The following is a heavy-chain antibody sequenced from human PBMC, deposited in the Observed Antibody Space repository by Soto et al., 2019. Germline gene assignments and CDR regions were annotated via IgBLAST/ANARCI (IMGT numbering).Heavy chain of an antibody. CDR3: ARDNLAFDI. Sequence: GVLRLSCAASGFSFMDYYMSCIRQAPGKGLEWVSYISYSGSTIYYADSVKGRFTISRDNAKNSLYLQMNSLRAEDTAVYYCARDNLAFDIWGQGTMVTVSS. CDR1: GFSFMDYY. V-gene: IGHV3-11*01. J-gene: IGHJ3*02. CDR2: ISYSGSTI.